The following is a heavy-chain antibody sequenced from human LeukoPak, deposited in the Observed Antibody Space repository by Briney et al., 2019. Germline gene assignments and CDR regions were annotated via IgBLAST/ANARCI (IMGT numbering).Heavy chain of an antibody. J-gene: IGHJ4*02. CDR1: VGSISSISYF. CDR3: ASYYASGSYYFDY. D-gene: IGHD3-10*01. Sequence: SETLSLTCTVSVGSISSISYFWGWIRQPPGKGLEWIGSIYYSGDTYYNPSLKSRVTISVATSKNQFSLKLGSVTAADTAVYYCASYYASGSYYFDYWGQGTLVTVSS. V-gene: IGHV4-39*01. CDR2: IYYSGDT.